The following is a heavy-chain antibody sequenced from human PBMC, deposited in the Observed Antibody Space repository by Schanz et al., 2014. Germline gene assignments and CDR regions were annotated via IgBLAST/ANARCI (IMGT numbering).Heavy chain of an antibody. Sequence: VQLVESGGGVVQPGRSLRLSCAASGFTFSSYGMHWVRQAPGKGPEWVSAISGSGGSTYYADSVKGRFTISRDNSKNTLYLQMNSLRAEDTAVYYCAKDPSHGDYDYYFDYWGQGTLXTVSS. J-gene: IGHJ4*02. CDR1: GFTFSSYG. V-gene: IGHV3-23*04. CDR3: AKDPSHGDYDYYFDY. CDR2: ISGSGGST. D-gene: IGHD3-22*01.